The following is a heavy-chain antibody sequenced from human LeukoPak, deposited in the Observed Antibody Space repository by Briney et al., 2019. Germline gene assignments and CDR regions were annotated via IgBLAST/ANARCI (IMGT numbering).Heavy chain of an antibody. CDR3: ARDGGSTTPWDWFDP. Sequence: SETLSLTCTVSGGSLSSYYWGWIRQPPGKGLEWIGYIYYSGSTNYNPSLKSRVTISVDTSKNQFSLKLSSVTAADTAVYYCARDGGSTTPWDWFDPWGQGTLVTVSS. J-gene: IGHJ5*02. D-gene: IGHD2-15*01. CDR1: GGSLSSYY. V-gene: IGHV4-59*01. CDR2: IYYSGST.